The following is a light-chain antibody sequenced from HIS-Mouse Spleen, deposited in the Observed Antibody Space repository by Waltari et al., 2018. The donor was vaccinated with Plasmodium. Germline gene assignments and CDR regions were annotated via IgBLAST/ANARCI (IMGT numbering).Light chain of an antibody. V-gene: IGLV6-57*04. CDR3: QSYDSSNWV. CDR2: EDN. J-gene: IGLJ3*02. Sequence: NFMLTQPHSVSESPGKPVTISCTRSSGSIARNYVQWYQQRPGSAPTTVIYEDNQRPSGVPDRFSGSIDSSSNSASLTISGLKTEDEADYYCQSYDSSNWVFGGGTKLTVL. CDR1: SGSIARNY.